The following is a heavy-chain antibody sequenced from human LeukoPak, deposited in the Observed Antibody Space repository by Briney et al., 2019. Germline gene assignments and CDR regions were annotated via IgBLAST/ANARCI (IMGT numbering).Heavy chain of an antibody. CDR3: ARTTSVSYVGDAFDI. J-gene: IGHJ3*02. CDR1: GFTFDDYG. Sequence: GGSLRLSCAASGFTFDDYGMSWVRQAPGKGLEWVSGINWNGGSTGYADSVKGRFTISRDNAKNTLYLQMNSLRAEDTAVYYCARTTSVSYVGDAFDIWGQGTMVTVSS. V-gene: IGHV3-20*04. CDR2: INWNGGST. D-gene: IGHD1-26*01.